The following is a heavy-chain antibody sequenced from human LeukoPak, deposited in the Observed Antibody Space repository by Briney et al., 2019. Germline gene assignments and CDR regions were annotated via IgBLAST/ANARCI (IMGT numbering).Heavy chain of an antibody. CDR2: INPSGGST. CDR1: GYTFTSYG. J-gene: IGHJ6*03. D-gene: IGHD3-9*01. CDR3: ARDRAERTYYDILTGYYTYYYYYMDV. V-gene: IGHV1-46*01. Sequence: ASVKVSCKASGYTFTSYGISWVRQAPGQGLEWMGIINPSGGSTSYAQKFQGRVTMTRDTSTSTVYMELSSLRSEDTAVYYCARDRAERTYYDILTGYYTYYYYYMDVWGKGTTVTISS.